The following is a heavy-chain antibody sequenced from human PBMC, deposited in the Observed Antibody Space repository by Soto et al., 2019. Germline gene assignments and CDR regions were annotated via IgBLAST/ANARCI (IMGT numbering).Heavy chain of an antibody. J-gene: IGHJ6*02. D-gene: IGHD3-10*01. Sequence: PGGSLRLSCAASGFTVSNYAMTWVRQAAGKGLEWVSVSSGTGGGTNNADSAKGSFTTSRDNSKNTLYLQMNSLRAEDTAVYYWAKRGFYGSRIPNDYGMDVWGQGTAVNVS. CDR3: AKRGFYGSRIPNDYGMDV. V-gene: IGHV3-23*01. CDR2: SSGTGGGT. CDR1: GFTVSNYA.